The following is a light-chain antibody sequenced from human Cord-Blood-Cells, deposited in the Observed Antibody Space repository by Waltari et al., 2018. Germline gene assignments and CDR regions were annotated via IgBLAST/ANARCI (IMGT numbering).Light chain of an antibody. V-gene: IGLV1-40*01. J-gene: IGLJ3*02. CDR3: QSYYSSLSGWV. Sequence: QSVLTQPPSVSGAPGQRVTISCTGSSSNIGAGYDVHWYQQLPGTAPKLLIYGNSKRPSGVPDRFSGSKSGTSASLAITGVQAEDEADYYCQSYYSSLSGWVFGGGTKLTVL. CDR2: GNS. CDR1: SSNIGAGYD.